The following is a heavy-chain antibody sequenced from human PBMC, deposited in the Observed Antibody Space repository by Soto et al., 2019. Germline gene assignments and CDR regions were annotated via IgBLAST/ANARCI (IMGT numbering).Heavy chain of an antibody. D-gene: IGHD3-3*01. CDR1: GFTFSSYE. J-gene: IGHJ3*02. CDR3: ARAGYYDFWSGYYTGGYDAFDI. V-gene: IGHV3-48*03. CDR2: ISSSGSTI. Sequence: VQLVESGGGLVQPGGSLRLSCAASGFTFSSYEMNWVRQAPGKGLEWVSYISSSGSTIYYADSVKGRFTISRDNAKNSLYLQMNSLRAEDTAVYYCARAGYYDFWSGYYTGGYDAFDIWGQGTMVTVSS.